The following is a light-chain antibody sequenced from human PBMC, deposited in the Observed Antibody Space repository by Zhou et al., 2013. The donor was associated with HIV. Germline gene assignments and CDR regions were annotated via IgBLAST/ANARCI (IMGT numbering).Light chain of an antibody. CDR3: QQYYRYST. CDR1: ESVNSF. Sequence: DIQMTQSPSTLSASVGDRVSITCRASESVNSFLAWYQQRPGKAPQLLIYKSSTLQSGVPSRFSGSGSGTEFTLTINSLQPDDFAAYYCQQYYRYSTFGQGTRVEIK. V-gene: IGKV1-5*03. J-gene: IGKJ1*01. CDR2: KSS.